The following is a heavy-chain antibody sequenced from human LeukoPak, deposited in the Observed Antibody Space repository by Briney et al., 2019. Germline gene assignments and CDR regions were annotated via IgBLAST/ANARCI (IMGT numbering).Heavy chain of an antibody. CDR1: GGSISSYY. V-gene: IGHV4-59*08. J-gene: IGHJ4*02. CDR2: IYYSGST. Sequence: PSETLSLTCTVSGGSISSYYWSWIRQPPGKGLEWIRYIYYSGSTKYNPSLKSRVTMSVDTSQNQLSLKLSSVTAADTAVYYCARHWETSSWYVDYWGQGTLVTVSS. D-gene: IGHD6-13*01. CDR3: ARHWETSSWYVDY.